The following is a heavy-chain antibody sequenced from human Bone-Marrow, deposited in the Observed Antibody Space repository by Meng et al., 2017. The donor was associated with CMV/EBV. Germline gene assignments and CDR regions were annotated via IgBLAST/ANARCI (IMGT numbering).Heavy chain of an antibody. CDR3: ARAKGSDYDYVWGSYRYSYYFDY. CDR1: YY. CDR2: INHSGST. Sequence: YYWSWIRQPPGKGLEWIGEINHSGSTNYNPSLKSRVTISVDTSKNQFSLKLSSVTAADTAVYYCARAKGSDYDYVWGSYRYSYYFDYWGQGTLVTVSS. D-gene: IGHD3-16*02. J-gene: IGHJ4*02. V-gene: IGHV4-34*01.